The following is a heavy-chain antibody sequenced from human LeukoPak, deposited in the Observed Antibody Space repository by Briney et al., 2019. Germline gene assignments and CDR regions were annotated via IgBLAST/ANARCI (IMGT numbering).Heavy chain of an antibody. CDR2: ISWNSGSI. J-gene: IGHJ4*02. CDR1: GFTFDDYA. CDR3: AKDDSYSSSN. Sequence: QSGGSLRLSCAASGFTFDDYAMHWVRQAPGKGLEWVSGISWNSGSIGYADSVKGRFTISRDNAKNSLYLQMNSLRAEDTALYYCAKDDSYSSSNWGQGTLVTVSS. V-gene: IGHV3-9*01. D-gene: IGHD6-6*01.